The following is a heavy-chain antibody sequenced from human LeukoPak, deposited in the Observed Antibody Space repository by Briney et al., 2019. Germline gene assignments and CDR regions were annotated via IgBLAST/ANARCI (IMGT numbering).Heavy chain of an antibody. Sequence: SETLSLTCAVYGGSFSGYYWSWIRQPPGKGLEWIGEINHSGSTNYNPSLKSRVTISVDTSKNQFSLKLSSVTAADTAVYYCVSRASDTVEQNINWFDPWGQGTLVTVSS. V-gene: IGHV4-34*01. CDR2: INHSGST. CDR1: GGSFSGYY. J-gene: IGHJ5*02. D-gene: IGHD1/OR15-1a*01. CDR3: VSRASDTVEQNINWFDP.